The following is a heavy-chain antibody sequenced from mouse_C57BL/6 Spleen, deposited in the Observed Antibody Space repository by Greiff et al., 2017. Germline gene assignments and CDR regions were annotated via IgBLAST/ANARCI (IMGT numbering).Heavy chain of an antibody. CDR2: ISYDGSN. CDR1: GYSITSGYY. J-gene: IGHJ2*01. CDR3: ARGGILYYFDY. V-gene: IGHV3-6*01. Sequence: DVKLQESGPGLVKPSQSLSLTCSVTGYSITSGYYWNWIRQFPGNKLEWMGYISYDGSNNYNPSLKNRISITRDTSKNQFFLKLNSVTTEDTATYYCARGGILYYFDYWGQGTTLTVSS.